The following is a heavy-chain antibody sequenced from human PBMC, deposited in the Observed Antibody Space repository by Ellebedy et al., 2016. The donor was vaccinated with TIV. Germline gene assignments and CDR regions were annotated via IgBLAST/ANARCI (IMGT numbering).Heavy chain of an antibody. CDR2: IISNGDST. J-gene: IGHJ4*02. D-gene: IGHD3-16*01. Sequence: GESLKISCSASGFTFSSYAMHWVRQAPGKGLDYISAIISNGDSTYYANSVKGRFIISRDNSKNTVYLQMSSLRPEDTAVYYCVKAWGDWGQGTLVTVSS. CDR1: GFTFSSYA. V-gene: IGHV3-64D*06. CDR3: VKAWGD.